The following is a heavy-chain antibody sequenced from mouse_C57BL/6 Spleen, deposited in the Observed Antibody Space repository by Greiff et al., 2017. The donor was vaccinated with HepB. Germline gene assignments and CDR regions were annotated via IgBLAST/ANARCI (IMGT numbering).Heavy chain of an antibody. V-gene: IGHV1-82*01. CDR3: ARSTAMDD. J-gene: IGHJ4*01. CDR1: GYAFSSSW. CDR2: IYPGDGDT. Sequence: QVQLQQSGPELVKPGASVKISCKASGYAFSSSWMNWVKQRPGKGLEWIGRIYPGDGDTNYNGKFKGKATLTADKSSSTAYMQLSSLTSDDSAVYFCARSTAMDDWGQGTSVTVSS.